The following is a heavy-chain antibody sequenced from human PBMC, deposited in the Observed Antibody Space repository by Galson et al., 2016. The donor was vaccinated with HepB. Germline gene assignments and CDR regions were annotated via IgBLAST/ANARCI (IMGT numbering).Heavy chain of an antibody. V-gene: IGHV3-33*01. J-gene: IGHJ2*01. CDR2: IWFDGSKT. CDR3: ARGIESYCGGDCNYWYFDL. CDR1: GFTFNTYG. Sequence: SLRLSCAASGFTFNTYGMNWVRQAPGKGLEWVAFIWFDGSKTYYADSVKGRLTISRDTSKNTLYLQMENVRAEDTAVYCCARGIESYCGGDCNYWYFDLWGRGTLVTVSS. D-gene: IGHD2-21*02.